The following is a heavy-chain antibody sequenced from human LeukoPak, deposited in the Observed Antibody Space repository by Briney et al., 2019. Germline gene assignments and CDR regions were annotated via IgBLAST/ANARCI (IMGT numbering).Heavy chain of an antibody. CDR2: ISSSGSTI. J-gene: IGHJ4*02. D-gene: IGHD5-18*01. CDR1: GFTFSSYE. Sequence: GGSLRLSCAASGFTFSSYEMNWVRQAPGKGLEWVSYISSSGSTIYYADSVKGRFTISRDNAKNSLYLQMNSLIAEATAVYYCARVGLIQLWLREGYYFDYWGQGTLVTVSP. V-gene: IGHV3-48*03. CDR3: ARVGLIQLWLREGYYFDY.